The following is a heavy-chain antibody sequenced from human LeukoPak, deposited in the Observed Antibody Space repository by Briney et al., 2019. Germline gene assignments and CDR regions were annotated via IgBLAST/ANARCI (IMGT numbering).Heavy chain of an antibody. D-gene: IGHD3-10*01. J-gene: IGHJ4*02. V-gene: IGHV4-4*07. CDR3: ARGYYGSGSYRYYFDY. CDR2: IYTSGST. Sequence: PSETLSLTCTVSGGSISSYYWSWIRQPAGKGLEWIGRIYTSGSTNYNPSLKSRVTMSVDTSKNQFSLKLSSVTAADTAVYYCARGYYGSGSYRYYFDYWGQGTLVTVSS. CDR1: GGSISSYY.